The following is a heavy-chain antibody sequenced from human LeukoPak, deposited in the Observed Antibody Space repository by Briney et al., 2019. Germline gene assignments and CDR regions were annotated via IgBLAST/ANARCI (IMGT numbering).Heavy chain of an antibody. CDR1: GVSISTYY. CDR2: IYHSGST. V-gene: IGHV4-59*01. Sequence: SETLSLTCTVSGVSISTYYWSWIRQPPGKGLEWIGYIYHSGSTNYNPSLQSRVTMSVDTSKNQFSLKLNSVTAADTAVYYCARIGYSFRDDSWGQGTLVIVSS. D-gene: IGHD5-18*01. CDR3: ARIGYSFRDDS. J-gene: IGHJ4*02.